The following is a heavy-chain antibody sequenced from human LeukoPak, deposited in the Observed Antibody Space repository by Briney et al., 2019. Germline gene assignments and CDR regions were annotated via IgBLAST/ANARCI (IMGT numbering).Heavy chain of an antibody. Sequence: GGSLRLSCAASGFTFSDYYMSWIRQAPGKGREWVAYITSSGDDIYYADSVKGRFTISRDNAKNALFLRMSSLRVEDTATYYCASDVVATSGDFWGQGTLVSVSS. CDR2: ITSSGDDI. CDR3: ASDVVATSGDF. V-gene: IGHV3-11*01. J-gene: IGHJ4*02. D-gene: IGHD5-12*01. CDR1: GFTFSDYY.